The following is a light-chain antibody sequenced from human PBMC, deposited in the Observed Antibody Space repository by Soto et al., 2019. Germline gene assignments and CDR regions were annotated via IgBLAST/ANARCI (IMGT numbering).Light chain of an antibody. J-gene: IGLJ1*01. V-gene: IGLV2-23*01. CDR2: EGS. Sequence: QSLLTQPSSVTGSPGQSITISRTGTSSDVGSSNLVSWYQQHPGKAPKLIIYEGSRRPSGGSGRFSGSKPGNPASLTTSGLQAEDEAVYSCCSFAGSSTFYVFGTGTKVTVL. CDR1: SSDVGSSNL. CDR3: CSFAGSSTFYV.